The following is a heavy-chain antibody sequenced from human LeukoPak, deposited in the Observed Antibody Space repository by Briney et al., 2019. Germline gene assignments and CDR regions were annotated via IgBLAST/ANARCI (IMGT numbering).Heavy chain of an antibody. CDR3: ARAAHSPIAAAGINWFDP. CDR1: GGSITSSNYY. J-gene: IGHJ5*02. V-gene: IGHV4-39*01. CDR2: IYYSGST. D-gene: IGHD6-13*01. Sequence: SETLSLTCTVSGGSITSSNYYWGWIRQPPGKGLEWIGSIYYSGSTYYNPSLKSRVTISVDTSKNQFSLKLSSVTAADTAVFYCARAAHSPIAAAGINWFDPWGQGTLVTVSS.